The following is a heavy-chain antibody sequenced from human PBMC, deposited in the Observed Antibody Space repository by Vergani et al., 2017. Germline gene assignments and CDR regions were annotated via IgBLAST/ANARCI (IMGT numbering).Heavy chain of an antibody. CDR3: ARHGNWAPFEP. V-gene: IGHV4-39*01. CDR1: GRSISSSSYY. CDR2: IYYSGST. J-gene: IGHJ5*02. D-gene: IGHD1-1*01. Sequence: QLQLQESGPGLVKPSETLSLTCTVSGRSISSSSYYWGWIRQPPGKGLEGIGSIYYSGSTYYNPSLKSRVTISVDTAKNQFSLKLRSVTAADTAVYYCARHGNWAPFEPWGQGTLVTVSS.